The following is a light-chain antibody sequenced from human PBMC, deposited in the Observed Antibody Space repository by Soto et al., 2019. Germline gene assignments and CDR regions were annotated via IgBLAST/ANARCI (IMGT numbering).Light chain of an antibody. CDR1: QGISSW. J-gene: IGKJ1*01. V-gene: IGKV1-5*01. CDR2: DAS. Sequence: IQMTQSPSTLSASVGDRFTITCRASQGISSWLAWYQQKSGKAPKLLIYDASSLESGVPSRFSGSGSGTEFTLTISSLQPDDFATYYCQQYNRFGTFGQGTKVDIK. CDR3: QQYNRFGT.